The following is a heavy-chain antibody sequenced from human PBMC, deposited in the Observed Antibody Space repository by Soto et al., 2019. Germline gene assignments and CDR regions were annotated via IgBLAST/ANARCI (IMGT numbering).Heavy chain of an antibody. CDR3: ARGRGSGSYLSWFDP. V-gene: IGHV4-59*01. CDR2: IYYSGST. CDR1: DGSISTYY. D-gene: IGHD1-26*01. J-gene: IGHJ5*02. Sequence: LSLTCTVSDGSISTYYWSWIRQPPGKGLEWIGCIYYSGSTNYNPSLKSRITISVDTSENQFSLKLSSVTAADTAVYYCARGRGSGSYLSWFDPWGQGTLVTVSS.